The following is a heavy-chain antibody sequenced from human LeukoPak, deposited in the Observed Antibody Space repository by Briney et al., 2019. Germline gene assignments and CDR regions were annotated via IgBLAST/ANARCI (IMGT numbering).Heavy chain of an antibody. V-gene: IGHV3-23*01. D-gene: IGHD1-14*01. CDR1: GFTYDSYA. CDR2: VSGAGAST. CDR3: AKGTGNHWSDFDY. Sequence: GGSLRLSCAASGFTYDSYAMSWVRQAPGKGLEWVSTVSGAGASTYYADSVKGRFTISRDNSKNTVFLQMNSPRAEDTAIYFCAKGTGNHWSDFDYWGQGTLVTVSS. J-gene: IGHJ4*02.